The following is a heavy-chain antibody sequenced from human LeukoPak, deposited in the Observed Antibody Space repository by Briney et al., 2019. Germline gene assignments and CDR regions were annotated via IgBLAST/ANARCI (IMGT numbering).Heavy chain of an antibody. D-gene: IGHD6-19*01. CDR3: ARDPIAVVDAFDI. CDR1: GYTFTGYY. Sequence: GASVTVSCKASGYTFTGYYMHWVRQAPGQGLEWMGRINPNSGGTNYAQKFQGRVTMTRDTSISTAYMELSRLRSDDTAVYYCARDPIAVVDAFDIWGQGTMVTVSS. CDR2: INPNSGGT. V-gene: IGHV1-2*06. J-gene: IGHJ3*02.